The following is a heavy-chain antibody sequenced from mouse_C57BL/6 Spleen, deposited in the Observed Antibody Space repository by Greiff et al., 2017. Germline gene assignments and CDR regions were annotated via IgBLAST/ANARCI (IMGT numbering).Heavy chain of an antibody. Sequence: VQLQQSGTELVKPGASVKLSCKASGYTFTSYWMHWVKQRPGQGLEWIGNINPSNGGTNYNEKFKSKATLTVDKSSSTAYMQLSSLTSEDSAVYYCARKGNYFTWFAYWGQGTLVTVSA. D-gene: IGHD2-1*01. CDR3: ARKGNYFTWFAY. V-gene: IGHV1-53*01. J-gene: IGHJ3*01. CDR1: GYTFTSYW. CDR2: INPSNGGT.